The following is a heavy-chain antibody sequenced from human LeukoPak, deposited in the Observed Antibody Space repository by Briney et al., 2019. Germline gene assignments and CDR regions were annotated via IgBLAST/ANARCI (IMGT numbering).Heavy chain of an antibody. D-gene: IGHD5-18*01. Sequence: SETLSLTCTVSGDSISSYYWSWIRQPPGKGLEWIGYIYYSGSTNYNPSLKSRVTISVDTSKNQFSMKLSSVTAADTAVYYCARDGYTYGTDYWGQGTLVTVSS. CDR3: ARDGYTYGTDY. CDR1: GDSISSYY. CDR2: IYYSGST. V-gene: IGHV4-59*01. J-gene: IGHJ4*02.